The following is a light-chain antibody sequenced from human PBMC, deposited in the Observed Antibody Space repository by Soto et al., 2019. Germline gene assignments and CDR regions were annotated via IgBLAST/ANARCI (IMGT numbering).Light chain of an antibody. CDR1: HSVNHN. CDR2: DAS. CDR3: QQRSNWPIT. V-gene: IGKV3-11*01. Sequence: TQSPYTVSASPGERVSLSCRASHSVNHNLAWYQQKPGQAPRLLIYDASNRATGIPARFSGSGSGTDFTLTISGLEPEDFAVYYCQQRSNWPITFGQGTRLEIK. J-gene: IGKJ5*01.